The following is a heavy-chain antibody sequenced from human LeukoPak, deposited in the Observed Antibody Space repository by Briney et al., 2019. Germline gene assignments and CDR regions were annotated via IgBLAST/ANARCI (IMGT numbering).Heavy chain of an antibody. J-gene: IGHJ3*02. V-gene: IGHV1-46*01. D-gene: IGHD3-9*01. Sequence: GASVKVSCKTSGYTFTSYYIHWVRQAPGQGLEWMGIINPSGGSTTYAQKFQGRLTMTSATSTSTVYMELSSLRSEDTAVYYCARSAAYYNEADIWGQGTMATVSS. CDR1: GYTFTSYY. CDR2: INPSGGST. CDR3: ARSAAYYNEADI.